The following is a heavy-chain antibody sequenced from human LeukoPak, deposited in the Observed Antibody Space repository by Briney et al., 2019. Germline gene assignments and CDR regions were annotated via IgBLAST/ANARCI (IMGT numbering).Heavy chain of an antibody. D-gene: IGHD3-22*01. Sequence: SVTVSCKAYGGTFSRFTISWVRQAPGQGFEWMGGITPIFGTANFAQKFQGRVSITADGSTSTAFMELSSLRSEDTAVYYCAREWGLESSGYYYAYWGQGTLVTVSS. V-gene: IGHV1-69*13. CDR1: GGTFSRFT. CDR2: ITPIFGTA. CDR3: AREWGLESSGYYYAY. J-gene: IGHJ4*02.